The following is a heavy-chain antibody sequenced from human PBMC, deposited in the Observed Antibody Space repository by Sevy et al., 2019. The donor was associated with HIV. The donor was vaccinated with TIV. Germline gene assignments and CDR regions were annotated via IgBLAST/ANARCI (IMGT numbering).Heavy chain of an antibody. V-gene: IGHV3-66*01. J-gene: IGHJ6*02. Sequence: GGSLRLSCAASGLSVSDNYMNWLRQAPGKGLELVSVIYSDGRTYYPDSVKGRFSISRDNSKNTLYLHMKSLRPEDTAVYYCARDRYYDASGYYYYYYGMDVWGQGTTVTVSS. D-gene: IGHD3-22*01. CDR3: ARDRYYDASGYYYYYYGMDV. CDR1: GLSVSDNY. CDR2: IYSDGRT.